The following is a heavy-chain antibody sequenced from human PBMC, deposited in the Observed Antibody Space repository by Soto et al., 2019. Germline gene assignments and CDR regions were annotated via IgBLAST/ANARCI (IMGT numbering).Heavy chain of an antibody. Sequence: XVSLRLSCAASGFTFGNSWMHWVRQAPGEGLEWVSRMNSDGSSTNYADSVKGRFTVSRDNAKNTLYLQMNSLRAEDTAVYYCATAEVDYWGPGTLVTVSS. J-gene: IGHJ4*02. CDR1: GFTFGNSW. CDR3: ATAEVDY. V-gene: IGHV3-74*01. CDR2: MNSDGSST.